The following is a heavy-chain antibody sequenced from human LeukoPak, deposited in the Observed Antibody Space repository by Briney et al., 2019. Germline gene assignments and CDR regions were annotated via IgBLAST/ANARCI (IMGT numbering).Heavy chain of an antibody. J-gene: IGHJ4*02. CDR1: GFIFSDYY. D-gene: IGHD1-1*01. Sequence: SGGSLRLSCAASGFIFSDYYMTWVRQAPRKGLEWVAAIKEDGSEKHYVDSMKGRLTISRDNAKNSLYLQMSSLRAEDTAVYYCARTTYGDSWGQGTLVTVSS. V-gene: IGHV3-7*02. CDR3: ARTTYGDS. CDR2: IKEDGSEK.